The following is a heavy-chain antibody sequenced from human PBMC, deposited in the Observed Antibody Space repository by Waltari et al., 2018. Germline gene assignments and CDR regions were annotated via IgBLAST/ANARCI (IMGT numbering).Heavy chain of an antibody. CDR3: TTGIVELESERAAF. J-gene: IGHJ4*02. CDR1: GVTIGGTA. CDR2: VSSIHFFFFF. D-gene: IGHD1-1*01. V-gene: IGHV3-73*01. Sequence: EVQVVESGGGFIQTGESLRLSCVASGVTIGGTAMEWVRQSPGKGLQWIGRVSSIHFFFFFFFFFSMRGRSMVSRNASMNTAYLQIDNVTPDDTAVYYCTTGIVELESERAAFWGRGVLVTVTS.